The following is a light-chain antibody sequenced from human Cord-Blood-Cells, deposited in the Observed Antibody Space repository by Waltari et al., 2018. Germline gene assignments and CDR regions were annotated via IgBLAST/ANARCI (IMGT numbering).Light chain of an antibody. J-gene: IGKJ1*01. V-gene: IGKV3-20*01. Sequence: EIVLTQSPGTLSLSPGERATLPCRAIQSVSSSYLAWYQQKPGQAPRLLIYGASSRATGIPDRFSGSGSGTDFTLTISRLEPEDFAVYYCQQYGSSPPWTFGQGTKVEIK. CDR1: QSVSSSY. CDR2: GAS. CDR3: QQYGSSPPWT.